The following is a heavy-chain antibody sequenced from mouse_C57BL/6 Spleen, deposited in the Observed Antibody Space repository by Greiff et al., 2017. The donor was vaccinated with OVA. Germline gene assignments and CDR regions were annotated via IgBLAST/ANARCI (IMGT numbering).Heavy chain of an antibody. Sequence: EVMLVESGGGLVKPGGSLKLSCAASGFTFSDYGMHWVRQAPEQGLEWVVYISSGSSTIYYADTVKGRFTISRDNAKNTLYLQMTSLRSEDTAMYYCARKLERGYAMDYWGQGTSVTVSS. V-gene: IGHV5-17*01. J-gene: IGHJ4*01. CDR3: ARKLERGYAMDY. D-gene: IGHD4-1*01. CDR1: GFTFSDYG. CDR2: ISSGSSTI.